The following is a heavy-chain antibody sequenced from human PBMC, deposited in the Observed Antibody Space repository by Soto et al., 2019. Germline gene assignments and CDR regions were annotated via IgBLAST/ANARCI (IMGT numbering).Heavy chain of an antibody. V-gene: IGHV4-30-4*01. CDR2: IYHSGSA. J-gene: IGHJ4*02. Sequence: QVQLQESGPGLVKPSQTPFLTCTVSGDSFSSSDYYWSWIRQPPGKGLEWIGSIYHSGSAHYNPSLKSXXTXSXVTSKNQFSLKLSSVTAADTAVYFCARVGDHADFDYWGQGTLVTVSS. CDR1: GDSFSSSDYY. CDR3: ARVGDHADFDY. D-gene: IGHD4-17*01.